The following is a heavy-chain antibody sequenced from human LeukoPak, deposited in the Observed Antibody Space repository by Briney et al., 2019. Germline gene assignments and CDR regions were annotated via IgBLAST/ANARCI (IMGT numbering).Heavy chain of an antibody. CDR1: GFTFSSSA. D-gene: IGHD3-10*01. Sequence: TGGSLRLSCAASGFTFSSSAMRWVRQAPGKGLEWVSSITGSGSETFYADSVKGRFTISSDNAKNSLYLQMNSLRAEDTAVYYCARELRSGSSQDGYFDYWGQGTLVTVSS. CDR3: ARELRSGSSQDGYFDY. V-gene: IGHV3-23*01. CDR2: ITGSGSET. J-gene: IGHJ4*02.